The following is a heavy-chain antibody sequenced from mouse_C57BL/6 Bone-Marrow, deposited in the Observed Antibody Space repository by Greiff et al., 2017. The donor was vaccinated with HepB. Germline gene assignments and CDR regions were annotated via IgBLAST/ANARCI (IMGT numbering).Heavy chain of an antibody. Sequence: QVQLKESGPELVKPGASVKISCKASGYAFSSSWMTWVKQRPGKGLEWIGRLYPGDGDTNYNGKFKGKATLTADKSSSTAYIQLSSLTSEDSAVYFCARSYYYGRVDYWGQGTTLTVSS. CDR3: ARSYYYGRVDY. CDR2: LYPGDGDT. D-gene: IGHD1-1*01. CDR1: GYAFSSSW. J-gene: IGHJ2*01. V-gene: IGHV1-82*01.